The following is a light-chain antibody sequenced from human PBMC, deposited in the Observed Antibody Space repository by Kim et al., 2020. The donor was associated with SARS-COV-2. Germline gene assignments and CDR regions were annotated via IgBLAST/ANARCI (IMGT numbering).Light chain of an antibody. V-gene: IGKV1-33*01. CDR2: DAS. CDR1: QDISSF. CDR3: QQYDNLPYT. Sequence: DIQMTQSPSSLSASVGDTVTITCQASQDISSFLNWYQHKPGKAPKLLIYDASNLQTGVPSRFSGSGSGTDFTFTINSLQPEDIATYYCQQYDNLPYTFGPGTKLEI. J-gene: IGKJ2*01.